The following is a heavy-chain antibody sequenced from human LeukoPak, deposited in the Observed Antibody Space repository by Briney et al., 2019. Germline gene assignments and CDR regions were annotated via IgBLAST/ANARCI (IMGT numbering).Heavy chain of an antibody. Sequence: SEPLSLTCAVYGGSFRGYYWSWIRQPPGKGLEWIGEINHSGSTNYNPSLKSRVTISVDTSKNQFSLKLSSVTAADPAVYYCARGGFLDPRPLDYWGQGTLVTVSS. CDR3: ARGGFLDPRPLDY. J-gene: IGHJ4*02. CDR1: GGSFRGYY. V-gene: IGHV4-34*01. D-gene: IGHD3/OR15-3a*01. CDR2: INHSGST.